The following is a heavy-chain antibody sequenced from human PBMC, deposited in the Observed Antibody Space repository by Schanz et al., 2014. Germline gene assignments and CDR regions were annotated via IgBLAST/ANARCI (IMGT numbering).Heavy chain of an antibody. V-gene: IGHV3-30-3*01. CDR2: ISYDGSNK. D-gene: IGHD2-15*01. CDR1: GFTLSSYA. Sequence: QVQLVESGGGGVQPGRPLRLSCAAYGFTLSSYAMHWVRQAPGKGLEWVAVISYDGSNKYYADSVKGRFTISRDNSKNTLYLQMNTLRAEDTAVYYCARDRGYCSGGSCLTFDYWGQGTLVTVSS. J-gene: IGHJ4*02. CDR3: ARDRGYCSGGSCLTFDY.